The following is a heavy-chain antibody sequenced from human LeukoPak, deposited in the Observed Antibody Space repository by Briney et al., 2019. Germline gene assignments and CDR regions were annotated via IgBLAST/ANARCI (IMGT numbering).Heavy chain of an antibody. V-gene: IGHV3-48*03. J-gene: IGHJ4*02. Sequence: GGSLRLSCAASGFTFSSYEMNWVRQAPGKGLEWVSYISSSGSTIYYADSVKGRFTISRDNAKNSLYLQMNSLRAEDTAVYYCARGERSVAGPHFDYWGQGTLVTVSS. D-gene: IGHD2-15*01. CDR3: ARGERSVAGPHFDY. CDR2: ISSSGSTI. CDR1: GFTFSSYE.